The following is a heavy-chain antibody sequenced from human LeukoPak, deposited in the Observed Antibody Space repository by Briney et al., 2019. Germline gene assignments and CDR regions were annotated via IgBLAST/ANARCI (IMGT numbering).Heavy chain of an antibody. CDR2: IYSGGST. V-gene: IGHV3-66*01. Sequence: QPGGSLRLSCAASGFTVSSNYMSWVRQAPGKGLEWVSVIYSGGSTYYADSVKGRFTVSRDNTKNTLYLQMNSLRAEDTAVYYCARVESIAASGTLYYGMDVWGQGTTVTVSS. CDR3: ARVESIAASGTLYYGMDV. CDR1: GFTVSSNY. D-gene: IGHD6-13*01. J-gene: IGHJ6*02.